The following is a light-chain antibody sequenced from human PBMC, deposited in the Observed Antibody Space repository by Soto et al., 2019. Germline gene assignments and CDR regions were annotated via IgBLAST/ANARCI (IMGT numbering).Light chain of an antibody. CDR2: DAS. CDR1: QSVDSN. J-gene: IGKJ1*01. Sequence: EIVITQSPATLSVSPGGRATLSFSASQSVDSNLAWYQQKPGQAPRLLIYDASTRATGIPARISGSGSGTEFTLTISSLESEDFAVYYCKQYNNWRKCGQGTTGAIK. V-gene: IGKV3-15*01. CDR3: KQYNNWRK.